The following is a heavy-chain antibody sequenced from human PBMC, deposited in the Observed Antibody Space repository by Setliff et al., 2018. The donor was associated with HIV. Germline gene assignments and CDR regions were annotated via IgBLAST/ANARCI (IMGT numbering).Heavy chain of an antibody. D-gene: IGHD2-15*01. CDR3: ARERRYCSGGSCSKFFDY. J-gene: IGHJ4*02. Sequence: SVKVSCKASGGTFSSYAISWVRQAPGQGLEWMGGIIPIFGTANYAQKLQGRVTITTDESTSTAYMELSSLRSEDTAVYSCARERRYCSGGSCSKFFDYWGQGTLVTV. CDR2: IIPIFGTA. CDR1: GGTFSSYA. V-gene: IGHV1-69*05.